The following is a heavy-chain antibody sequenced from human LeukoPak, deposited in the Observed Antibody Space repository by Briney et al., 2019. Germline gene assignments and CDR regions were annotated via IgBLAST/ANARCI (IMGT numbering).Heavy chain of an antibody. J-gene: IGHJ3*02. V-gene: IGHV4-31*03. D-gene: IGHD4-17*01. CDR1: GGSITSRGYSY. Sequence: PSQTLSLTCTVSGGSITSRGYSYWTWIRKHPGKGLEWIRFTYYSGTSHYHMSLKSRVTISVDTSKSQFSLRLNSVTAADTAVYYCARGGDDYGNLDIWGQGTMVTVSS. CDR2: TYYSGTS. CDR3: ARGGDDYGNLDI.